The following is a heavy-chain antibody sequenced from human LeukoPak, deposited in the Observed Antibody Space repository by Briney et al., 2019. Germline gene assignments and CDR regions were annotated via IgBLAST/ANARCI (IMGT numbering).Heavy chain of an antibody. D-gene: IGHD1-26*01. CDR2: IYRGESDT. J-gene: IGHJ4*02. Sequence: GGSLQISCQGSGYIFISYWSGWVRQLPGKGREGMGIIYRGESDTKYSPPFQGHVTISADKSISTAYLQWSSLKASDTAMYYCARHRRSVVGATPDYLDYWGQGTLVTVSS. CDR3: ARHRRSVVGATPDYLDY. V-gene: IGHV5-51*01. CDR1: GYIFISYW.